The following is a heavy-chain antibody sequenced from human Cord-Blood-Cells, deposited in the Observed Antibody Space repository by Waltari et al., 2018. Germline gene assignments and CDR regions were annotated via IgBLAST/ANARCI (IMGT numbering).Heavy chain of an antibody. J-gene: IGHJ4*02. V-gene: IGHV4-34*01. CDR1: GGSFSGYY. CDR3: ATGDY. Sequence: QVQLQQWGAGLLKPSETLSLTCAVYGGSFSGYYWSWIRQPPGKGLEWNGEINHSGSTNYNPSLKSGVTISVDTTKNQFSLMRSSVTAADTAVYYCATGDYWGQGTLVTVSS. CDR2: INHSGST. D-gene: IGHD3-10*01.